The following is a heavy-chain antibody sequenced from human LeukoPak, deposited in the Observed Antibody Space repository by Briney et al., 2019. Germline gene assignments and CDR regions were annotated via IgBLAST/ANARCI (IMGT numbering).Heavy chain of an antibody. CDR1: GGTFSSYT. V-gene: IGHV1-69*02. J-gene: IGHJ4*02. CDR2: IIPILGIA. Sequence: ASVKVSCKASGGTFSSYTISWVRQAPGQGLEWMGRIIPILGIANYAQKFQGRVTITADKSTSTAYMELSSLRSEDTAVYYCARHTGDWYFDYWGQGTLVTVSS. CDR3: ARHTGDWYFDY. D-gene: IGHD2-21*02.